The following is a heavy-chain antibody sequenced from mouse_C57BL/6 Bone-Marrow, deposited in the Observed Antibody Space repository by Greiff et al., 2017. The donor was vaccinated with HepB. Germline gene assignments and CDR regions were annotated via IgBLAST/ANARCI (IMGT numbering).Heavy chain of an antibody. CDR2: IDPETGGT. Sequence: QVQLQQPGAELVRPGASVTLSCKASGYTFTDYEMHWVKQTPVHGLEWIGAIDPETGGTAYNQKFKGKAILTADKSSSTAYMELRSLTSEDSAVYCCTRDSSGSACFAYWGQGTLVTVSA. CDR1: GYTFTDYE. V-gene: IGHV1-15*01. CDR3: TRDSSGSACFAY. J-gene: IGHJ3*01. D-gene: IGHD3-2*02.